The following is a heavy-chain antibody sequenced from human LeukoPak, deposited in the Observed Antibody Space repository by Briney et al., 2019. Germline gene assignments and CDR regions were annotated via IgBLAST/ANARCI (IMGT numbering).Heavy chain of an antibody. Sequence: GGSLRLSCAASGFTFSSYWMSWVRQAPGKGLEWVANIKQDGSEKYYVDSVKGRFTISRDNAKNSLYLQMNSLRAEDTAVYYCARGAIWGSYRYLDYWGQGTLVTVSS. CDR3: ARGAIWGSYRYLDY. V-gene: IGHV3-7*01. D-gene: IGHD3-16*02. CDR1: GFTFSSYW. CDR2: IKQDGSEK. J-gene: IGHJ4*02.